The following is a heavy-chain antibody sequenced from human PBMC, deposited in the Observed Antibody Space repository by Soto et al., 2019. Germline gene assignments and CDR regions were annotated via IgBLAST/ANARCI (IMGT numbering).Heavy chain of an antibody. J-gene: IGHJ6*02. CDR1: GYTFTSYG. CDR3: ARYCSSTSCYGLYYYYGMDV. D-gene: IGHD2-2*01. Sequence: ASVKVSCKASGYTFTSYGISWVRQAPGQGLEWMGWISAYNGNTNYAQKLQGRVTMTTDTSTSTAHMELRSLRSDDTAVYYCARYCSSTSCYGLYYYYGMDVWGQGTTVTVSS. V-gene: IGHV1-18*01. CDR2: ISAYNGNT.